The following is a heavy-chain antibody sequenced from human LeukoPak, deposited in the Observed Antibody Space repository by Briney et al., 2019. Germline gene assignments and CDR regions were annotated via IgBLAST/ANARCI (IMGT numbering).Heavy chain of an antibody. Sequence: PSETLSLTCTVSGGSISGYYWSWIRQPPGEGLELMGYIFSTGITDYNPSLKSRVTISVDTSKNQFSLKLSSVTAADTAVYYCARFIGSSGYCDYWGQGTLVTVPS. J-gene: IGHJ4*02. CDR3: ARFIGSSGYCDY. D-gene: IGHD3-22*01. CDR1: GGSISGYY. V-gene: IGHV4-59*01. CDR2: IFSTGIT.